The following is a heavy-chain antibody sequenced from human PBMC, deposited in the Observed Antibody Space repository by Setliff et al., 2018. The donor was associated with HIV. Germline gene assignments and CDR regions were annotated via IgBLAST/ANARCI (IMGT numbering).Heavy chain of an antibody. CDR3: ASFDYNNFGFDS. CDR1: GGSLDSGSYH. Sequence: PSETLSLTCTVSGGSLDSGSYHWSWIRQPAGKGLEWFGHISTSGNTNYNPSLKSRVTISVDTSKNQFSLKLSSVTAADTAVYYCASFDYNNFGFDSWGQGTLVTVSS. V-gene: IGHV4-61*09. CDR2: ISTSGNT. D-gene: IGHD3-3*01. J-gene: IGHJ5*01.